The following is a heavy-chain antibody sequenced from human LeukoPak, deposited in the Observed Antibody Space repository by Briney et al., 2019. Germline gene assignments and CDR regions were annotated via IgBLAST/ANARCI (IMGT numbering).Heavy chain of an antibody. V-gene: IGHV4-38-2*01. Sequence: SETLSLTCSVDSYSISSGYYWGWIRQPPGKGLEWIGSIYHSGSTYYNPSLKSRVTISVDTSKNQFSLKLSSVTAADTAVYYCASEVAKGAFDIWGQGTMVTVSS. CDR3: ASEVAKGAFDI. J-gene: IGHJ3*02. CDR2: IYHSGST. CDR1: SYSISSGYY. D-gene: IGHD2-15*01.